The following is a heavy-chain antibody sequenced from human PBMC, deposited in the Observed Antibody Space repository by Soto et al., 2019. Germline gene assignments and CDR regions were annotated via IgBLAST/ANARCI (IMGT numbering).Heavy chain of an antibody. Sequence: GASVKVSCKASGYTFTSYGISWVRQAPGQGLEWMGWISAYNGSTYYADSVKGRFTISRDNSKNTLYLQMNSLRAEDTAVYYCAKVYPSTVTFPQFWGQGTLVTVSS. CDR1: GYTFTSYG. CDR3: AKVYPSTVTFPQF. V-gene: IGHV1-18*01. D-gene: IGHD4-17*01. J-gene: IGHJ4*02. CDR2: ISAYNGST.